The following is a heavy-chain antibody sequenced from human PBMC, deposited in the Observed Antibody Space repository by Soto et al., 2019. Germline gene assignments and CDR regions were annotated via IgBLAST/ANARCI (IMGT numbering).Heavy chain of an antibody. Sequence: ASVKGSCKASGYALTSCDINWVRQATGQGREWVGWMNPNSGNTGYAQKCQGRVTMTRNTSISTAYMELSSLRSEDTAVYYCARGCYYGSGSSYYYYMDVWGKGTTVTVSS. J-gene: IGHJ6*03. D-gene: IGHD3-10*01. CDR2: MNPNSGNT. CDR3: ARGCYYGSGSSYYYYMDV. V-gene: IGHV1-8*01. CDR1: GYALTSCD.